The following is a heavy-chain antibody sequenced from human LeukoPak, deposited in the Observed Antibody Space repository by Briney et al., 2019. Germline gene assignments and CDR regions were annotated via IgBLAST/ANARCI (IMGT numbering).Heavy chain of an antibody. J-gene: IGHJ4*02. D-gene: IGHD1-26*01. Sequence: ASVKVSCKLSGNTLTELSIHWVRQAPGKGLQWVGHFDPEDGETIDAQRFQGRVTMTEDTSTDTAYMELSSLRSDDTAVYYCATSWRYYRHFDYWGQGTLVTVSS. V-gene: IGHV1-24*01. CDR3: ATSWRYYRHFDY. CDR1: GNTLTELS. CDR2: FDPEDGET.